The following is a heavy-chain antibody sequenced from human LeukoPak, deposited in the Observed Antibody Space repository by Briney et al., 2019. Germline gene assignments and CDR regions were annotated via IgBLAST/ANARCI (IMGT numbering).Heavy chain of an antibody. V-gene: IGHV3-7*01. D-gene: IGHD1-26*01. CDR2: IKQDGSEK. J-gene: IGHJ4*02. CDR3: AKDRWKDGIVGATDFDY. Sequence: GGSLRLSCAASGFTVSSNYMSWVRQAPGKGLEWVANIKQDGSEKYYVDSVKGRFTISRDNSKNTLYLQMNSLRAEDTAVYYCAKDRWKDGIVGATDFDYWGQGTLVTVSS. CDR1: GFTVSSNY.